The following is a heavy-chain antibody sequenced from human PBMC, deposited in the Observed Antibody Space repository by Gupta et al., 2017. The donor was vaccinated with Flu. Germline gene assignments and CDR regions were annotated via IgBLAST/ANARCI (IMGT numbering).Heavy chain of an antibody. V-gene: IGHV1-69*02. D-gene: IGHD4-17*01. CDR3: ASGDDYGDYYYFGMDV. CDR2: IVPILGLA. J-gene: IGHJ6*02. CDR1: GTFSQYT. Sequence: GTFSQYTIHWVRQAPGQGLEWVGGIVPILGLADYAQKFQGRVTITADRSTNTAYMELSSLKSEDTAVYYCASGDDYGDYYYFGMDVWGQGTTVTVSS.